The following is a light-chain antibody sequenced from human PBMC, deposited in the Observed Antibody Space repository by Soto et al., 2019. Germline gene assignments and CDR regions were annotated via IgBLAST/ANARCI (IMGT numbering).Light chain of an antibody. CDR1: QSIGVW. CDR2: KAS. J-gene: IGKJ1*01. V-gene: IGKV1-5*03. Sequence: DIQMTQSPSTLSSFVGDRVTITCRASQSIGVWLAWYQQKPGKAPKLLIYKASTLKSGVPSRFSGSGSGTEFTLTISSLQPDDFATYYCQHYNSYSEAFGQGTKVEIK. CDR3: QHYNSYSEA.